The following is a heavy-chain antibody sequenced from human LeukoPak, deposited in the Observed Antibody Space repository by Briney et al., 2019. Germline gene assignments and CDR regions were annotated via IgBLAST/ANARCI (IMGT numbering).Heavy chain of an antibody. CDR3: AVGWKEYYFDY. CDR2: INHSGST. V-gene: IGHV4-34*01. J-gene: IGHJ4*02. Sequence: NPSETLSLTCAVYGGSFSGYYWCWIRQPPGKGLQWIGEINHSGSTNYNPSLKSRVTISVDTSKNQFSLKLSSVTAADTAVYYCAVGWKEYYFDYWGQGTLNTVSS. D-gene: IGHD1-1*01. CDR1: GGSFSGYY.